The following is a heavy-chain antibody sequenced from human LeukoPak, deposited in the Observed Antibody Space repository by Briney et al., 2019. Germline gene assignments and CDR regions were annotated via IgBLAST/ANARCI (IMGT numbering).Heavy chain of an antibody. Sequence: PSETLSLTCTVSGGSISSSRYYWGWIRQPPGKGLEWIGSIYYSGSTYYNPSLKCRVTISVDTSKNQFSLKLSSVTAADTAVYYCARHDRQQLVRRKSYYYYMDVWGKGTTVTVSS. J-gene: IGHJ6*03. V-gene: IGHV4-39*01. CDR2: IYYSGST. CDR1: GGSISSSRYY. CDR3: ARHDRQQLVRRKSYYYYMDV. D-gene: IGHD6-13*01.